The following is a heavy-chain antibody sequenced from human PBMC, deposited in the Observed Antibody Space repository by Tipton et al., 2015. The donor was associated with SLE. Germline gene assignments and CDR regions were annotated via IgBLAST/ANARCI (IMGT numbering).Heavy chain of an antibody. Sequence: TLSLTCAVSGGSITTYYWSWIRQSPGMGLEWIGYFYYSGSTKYNPSLKSRVTMSVDTSKNHFSVKLSSVTAADTAIYYCARVWSGYSSSYFDLWGRGTLVTVSS. CDR2: FYYSGST. V-gene: IGHV4-59*01. J-gene: IGHJ2*01. CDR1: GGSITTYY. D-gene: IGHD3-3*01. CDR3: ARVWSGYSSSYFDL.